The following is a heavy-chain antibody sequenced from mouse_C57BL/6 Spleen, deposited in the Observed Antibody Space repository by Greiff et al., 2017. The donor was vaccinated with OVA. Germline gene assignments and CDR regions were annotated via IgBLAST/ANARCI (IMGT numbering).Heavy chain of an antibody. CDR2: IYPGSGST. CDR3: AITTVVATPMDY. V-gene: IGHV1-55*01. Sequence: QVQLKQPGAELVKPGASVKMSCKASGYTFTSYWITWVKQRPGQGLEWIGDIYPGSGSTNYNEKFKSKATLTVDTSSSTAYMQLSSLTSEDSAVYYCAITTVVATPMDYWGQGTSVTVSS. D-gene: IGHD1-1*01. CDR1: GYTFTSYW. J-gene: IGHJ4*01.